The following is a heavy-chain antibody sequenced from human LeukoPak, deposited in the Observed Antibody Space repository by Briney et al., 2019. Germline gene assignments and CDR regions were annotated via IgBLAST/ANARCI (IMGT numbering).Heavy chain of an antibody. CDR2: IREDGSEK. CDR3: ATAMRGVVVAAYDY. V-gene: IGHV3-7*01. J-gene: IGHJ4*02. CDR1: GFTFSSSW. D-gene: IGHD2-15*01. Sequence: GGSLRLSCAASGFTFSSSWMTWVRQAPGKGLEWVASIREDGSEKTSVDSVKGRFTISRDNAKNSLYLQMDSLRAEDTAVYYCATAMRGVVVAAYDYWGQGTLVTVSS.